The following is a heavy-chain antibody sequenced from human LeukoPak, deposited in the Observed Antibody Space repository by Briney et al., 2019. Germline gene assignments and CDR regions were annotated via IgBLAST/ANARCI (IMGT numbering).Heavy chain of an antibody. V-gene: IGHV3-23*01. CDR3: ARFEGGTMSYYYYYMDV. CDR2: ISGSGGST. J-gene: IGHJ6*03. D-gene: IGHD1-1*01. Sequence: GGSLRLSCAASGFTFSSYAMHWVRQAPGKGLEWVSAISGSGGSTYYADSVKGRFTISRDNSKNTLYLQMNSLRAEDTAVYYCARFEGGTMSYYYYYMDVWGKGTTVTVSS. CDR1: GFTFSSYA.